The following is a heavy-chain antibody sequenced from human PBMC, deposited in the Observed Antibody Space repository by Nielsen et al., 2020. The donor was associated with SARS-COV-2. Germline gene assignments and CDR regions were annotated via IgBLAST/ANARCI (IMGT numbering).Heavy chain of an antibody. J-gene: IGHJ4*02. CDR1: GGSISSSNW. CDR2: IYHSGST. CDR3: ARDTNDFWSGYFGY. Sequence: SETLPLTCAVSGGSISSSNWWSWVRQPPGKGLEWIGEIYHSGSTNYNPSLKSRVTISVDKSKNQFSLKLSAVTAADTAVYYCARDTNDFWSGYFGYWGQGTLVTVSS. D-gene: IGHD3-3*01. V-gene: IGHV4-4*02.